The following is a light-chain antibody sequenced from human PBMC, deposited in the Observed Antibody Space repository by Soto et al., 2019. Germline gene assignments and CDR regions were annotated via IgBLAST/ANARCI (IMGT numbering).Light chain of an antibody. CDR2: GAS. V-gene: IGKV3-11*01. Sequence: EIVLTQSPATLSLSPGERATLSCRASQSVRTFLAWYQQKIGQAPRLLIHGASNRATGIPARFSGSGSGTDFTLTISSLEPEDFAVYYCQQRSSWPLTFSGGTKVEIK. CDR3: QQRSSWPLT. J-gene: IGKJ4*01. CDR1: QSVRTF.